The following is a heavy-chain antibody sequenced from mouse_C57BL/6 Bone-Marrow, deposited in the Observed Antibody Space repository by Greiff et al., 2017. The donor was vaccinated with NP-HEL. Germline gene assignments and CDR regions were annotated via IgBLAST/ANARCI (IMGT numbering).Heavy chain of an antibody. V-gene: IGHV10-1*01. J-gene: IGHJ3*01. CDR1: GFSFNTYA. Sequence: DAGGGLVQPKGSLKLSCAASGFSFNTYAMNWVRQAPGKGLEWVARIRSKSNNYATYYADSVKDRFTISRDDSESMLYLQMNNLKTEDTAMDYCVRHDRRAQAFAYWGQGTLVTVSA. CDR2: IRSKSNNYAT. D-gene: IGHD3-2*02. CDR3: VRHDRRAQAFAY.